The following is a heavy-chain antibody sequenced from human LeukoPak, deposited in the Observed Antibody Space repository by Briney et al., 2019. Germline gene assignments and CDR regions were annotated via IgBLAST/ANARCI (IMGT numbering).Heavy chain of an antibody. D-gene: IGHD3-9*01. CDR3: ARFPRRYFDSLKPFDY. V-gene: IGHV1-2*02. CDR2: INPNSGGT. Sequence: ASVKVSCKASGYTFTGYYMHWVRQAPGQGLEWLGWINPNSGGTNYAQKFQGRVTMTRDTSISTAYMELSRLRSDDTAVYYCARFPRRYFDSLKPFDYWGQGTLVTVSS. J-gene: IGHJ4*02. CDR1: GYTFTGYY.